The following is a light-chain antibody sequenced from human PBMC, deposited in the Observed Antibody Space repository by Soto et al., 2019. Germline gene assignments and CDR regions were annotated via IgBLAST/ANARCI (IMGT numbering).Light chain of an antibody. CDR3: QQYNSYPQP. Sequence: DIPMTQSPSTLSASVGDRVTITCRASQSISSWLAWYQQKPGKAPKLLIYDASSLESGVPSRFSGSGSGTEFTLTISSLQPDDFATYYCQQYNSYPQPFGQGTKLEIK. V-gene: IGKV1-5*01. CDR2: DAS. CDR1: QSISSW. J-gene: IGKJ2*01.